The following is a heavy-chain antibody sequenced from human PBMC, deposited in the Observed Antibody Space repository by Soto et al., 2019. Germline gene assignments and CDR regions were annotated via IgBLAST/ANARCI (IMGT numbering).Heavy chain of an antibody. D-gene: IGHD3-16*01. J-gene: IGHJ6*02. V-gene: IGHV4-34*01. CDR2: IHHSGST. CDR3: ARGPTGSYPYYYYGMDV. CDR1: GGSFSGFY. Sequence: QVQLQQWGAGLLKPSETLSLTCAVYGGSFSGFYWSWIRQPPGKGLEWIGEIHHSGSTNYNPSLKSRVTISVDTSKNQFSLNLSSVTAADTAVYYCARGPTGSYPYYYYGMDVLGQGTTVTVSS.